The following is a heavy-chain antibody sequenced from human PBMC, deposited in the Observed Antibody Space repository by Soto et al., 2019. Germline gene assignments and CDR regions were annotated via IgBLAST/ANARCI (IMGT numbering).Heavy chain of an antibody. CDR3: ARNLEGETGISYYYYYGMDV. V-gene: IGHV1-69*13. CDR1: GGTFSSYA. J-gene: IGHJ6*02. Sequence: SVKVSCKASGGTFSSYAISWVRQAPGQGLEWMGGIIPIFGTANYAQKFQGRVTITADESTSTAYMELSSLRSEDTAVYYCARNLEGETGISYYYYYGMDVWGQGTTVTVSS. CDR2: IIPIFGTA. D-gene: IGHD1-1*01.